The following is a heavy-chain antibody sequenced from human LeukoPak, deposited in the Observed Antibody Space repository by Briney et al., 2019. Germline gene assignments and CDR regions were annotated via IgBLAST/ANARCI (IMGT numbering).Heavy chain of an antibody. Sequence: SETLSLTCTVSGGSISSGDYYWSWIRQPPGKGLEWIVYIYYSGSTYYTPSLKSRVTISVDTSKNQFSLKLSSVTAADTAVYYCARVSYYDSSGYYYFDYWGQGTLVTVSS. CDR3: ARVSYYDSSGYYYFDY. J-gene: IGHJ4*02. CDR1: GGSISSGDYY. D-gene: IGHD3-22*01. V-gene: IGHV4-30-4*01. CDR2: IYYSGST.